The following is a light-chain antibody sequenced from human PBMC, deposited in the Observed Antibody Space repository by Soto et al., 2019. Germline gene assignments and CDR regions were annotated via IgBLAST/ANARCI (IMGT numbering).Light chain of an antibody. J-gene: IGKJ1*01. V-gene: IGKV3-20*01. CDR1: QSVSSRY. CDR2: DAS. CDR3: QQYGSSPPT. Sequence: EIVITQSPATLSVSPGERATLSCRASQSVSSRYLAWYQQKLGQAPRLLLNDASSRETGIPKRFSCSGAGTDCTRPISRLEPEDVSVYYCQQYGSSPPTFGQGTKVDIK.